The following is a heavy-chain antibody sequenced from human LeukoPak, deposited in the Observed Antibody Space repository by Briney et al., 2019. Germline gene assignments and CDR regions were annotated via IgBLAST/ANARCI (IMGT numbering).Heavy chain of an antibody. CDR3: ARSSGYAGGLAFDI. J-gene: IGHJ3*02. CDR2: ISSSSSHI. CDR1: GFTFSSYS. V-gene: IGHV3-21*01. D-gene: IGHD6-19*01. Sequence: GGSLRLSCAASGFTFSSYSMNWVRQAPGKGLEWVSSISSSSSHIYYADSVKGRFTISRDNAKNSLYLQMNSLRAEDTAVYYCARSSGYAGGLAFDIWGQGTMVTVSS.